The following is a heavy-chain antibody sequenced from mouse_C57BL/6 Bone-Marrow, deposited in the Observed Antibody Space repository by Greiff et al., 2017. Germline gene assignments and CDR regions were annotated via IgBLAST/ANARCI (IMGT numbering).Heavy chain of an antibody. J-gene: IGHJ3*01. CDR2: ISDGGSYT. Sequence: EVQVVESGGGLVKPGGSLKLSCAASGFTFSSYAMSWVRQTPEKRLEWVATISDGGSYTYYPDNVKGRFTISRDNAKNNLYLQMSHLKSEDTAMYYCARDVGPSTMVTPFAYWGQGTLVTVSA. V-gene: IGHV5-4*01. CDR3: ARDVGPSTMVTPFAY. CDR1: GFTFSSYA. D-gene: IGHD2-2*01.